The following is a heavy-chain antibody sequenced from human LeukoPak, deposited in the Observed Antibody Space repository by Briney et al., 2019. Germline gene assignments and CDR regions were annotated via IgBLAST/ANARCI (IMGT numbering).Heavy chain of an antibody. V-gene: IGHV4-34*01. CDR2: INHSGST. D-gene: IGHD3-10*01. J-gene: IGHJ6*03. CDR1: GGSFSGYY. Sequence: SETLSLTCAVYGGSFSGYYWSWIRQPPGKGLEWIGEINHSGSTNYNPSLKSRVTISVDTSKNQFSLKLSSVTAADTAVYYCARRRPSPYYYGSGSYPPYYYYMDVWGKGTTVTVSS. CDR3: ARRRPSPYYYGSGSYPPYYYYMDV.